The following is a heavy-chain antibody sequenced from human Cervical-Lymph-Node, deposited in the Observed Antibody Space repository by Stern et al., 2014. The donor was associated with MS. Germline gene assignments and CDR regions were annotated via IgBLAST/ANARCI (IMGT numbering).Heavy chain of an antibody. Sequence: QLVQSGAEVKKPGSSVNVSCKASGGTFSSSYAITWMRQAPGQGLEWMGRITPILGLPDFAQKFQGRVTITADTSTSTAYMGLSSLRSEDTAVYYCARGAVSNRAAATLHNLFDSWGQGTLVTVSS. CDR3: ARGAVSNRAAATLHNLFDS. CDR1: GGTFSSSYA. D-gene: IGHD2-15*01. J-gene: IGHJ5*01. CDR2: ITPILGLP. V-gene: IGHV1-69*09.